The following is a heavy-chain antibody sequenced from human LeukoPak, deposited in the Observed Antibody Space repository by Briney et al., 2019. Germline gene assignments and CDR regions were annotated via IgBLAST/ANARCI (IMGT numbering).Heavy chain of an antibody. CDR3: ARHRYYYDSSGYYFPYYFDY. J-gene: IGHJ4*02. V-gene: IGHV4-39*01. Sequence: SETLSLTCTVSGGSISSVNYYWSWIRQPPGKGLEWIGEINHSGSTNYNPSLKSRVTISVGTSKNQFSLKLSSVTAADTAVYYCARHRYYYDSSGYYFPYYFDYWGQGTLVTVSS. D-gene: IGHD3-22*01. CDR1: GGSISSVNYY. CDR2: INHSGST.